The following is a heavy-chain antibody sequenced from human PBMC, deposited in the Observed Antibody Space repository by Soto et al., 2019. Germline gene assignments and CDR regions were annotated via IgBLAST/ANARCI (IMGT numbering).Heavy chain of an antibody. CDR3: ARGGTYYYGSGSYYPASFDI. CDR2: ISAYNGNT. Sequence: ASVKVSCKASGYTVTSYGISWVRQAPGQGLEWMGWISAYNGNTNYAQKLQGRVTMTTDTSTSTAYMELRSLRSDDTAVYYCARGGTYYYGSGSYYPASFDIWGQGTMVTVSS. V-gene: IGHV1-18*01. J-gene: IGHJ3*02. CDR1: GYTVTSYG. D-gene: IGHD3-10*01.